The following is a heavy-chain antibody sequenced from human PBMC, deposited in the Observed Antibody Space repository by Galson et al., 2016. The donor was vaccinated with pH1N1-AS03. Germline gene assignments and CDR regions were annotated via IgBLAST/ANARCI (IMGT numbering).Heavy chain of an antibody. CDR3: ARDILTGDYYGMDV. V-gene: IGHV3-48*03. CDR2: ISGSGRII. J-gene: IGHJ6*02. Sequence: SLRLSCAASGFTFNYHGMNWVRQAPGKGLECIAYISGSGRIIFYADSVKGRFTISRDNAKNSLSLQMNTLRAEDTAVYYCARDILTGDYYGMDVWGQGTTVTV. D-gene: IGHD2-21*01. CDR1: GFTFNYHG.